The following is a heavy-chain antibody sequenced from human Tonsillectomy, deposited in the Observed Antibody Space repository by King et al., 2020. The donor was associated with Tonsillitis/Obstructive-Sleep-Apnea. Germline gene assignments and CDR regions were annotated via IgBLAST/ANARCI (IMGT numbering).Heavy chain of an antibody. CDR3: AKDLSSAADDYGMDF. D-gene: IGHD6-13*01. J-gene: IGHJ6*02. CDR2: ISYDGSNK. V-gene: IGHV3-30*18. CDR1: GFTFSSHG. Sequence: VQLVESGGGVVQPGRSLRLPCAASGFTFSSHGMHWVRQAPGKGLEWVAVISYDGSNKYYADSVKGRFTISRDNSKNTLYLQMNSLRAEDTAVYYCAKDLSSAADDYGMDFWGQGTTVTASS.